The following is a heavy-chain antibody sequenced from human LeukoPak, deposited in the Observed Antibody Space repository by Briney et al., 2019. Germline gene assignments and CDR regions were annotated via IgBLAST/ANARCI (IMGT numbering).Heavy chain of an antibody. D-gene: IGHD4-17*01. CDR3: ARMTTGHDY. V-gene: IGHV4-34*01. Sequence: PSETLSLTCGVSGTSFSSYYWSWIRQPPGKGLEWIGEVNHSGYTNTNPSLKSRVTISVDTSNNQFSLRLSPVTAADTAVYFCARMTTGHDYWGQGTLVTVSS. CDR1: GTSFSSYY. CDR2: VNHSGYT. J-gene: IGHJ4*02.